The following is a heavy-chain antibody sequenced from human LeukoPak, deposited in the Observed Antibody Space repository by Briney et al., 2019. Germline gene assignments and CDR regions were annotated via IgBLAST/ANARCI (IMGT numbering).Heavy chain of an antibody. CDR2: IYYSGST. CDR1: GGSISSSSYY. V-gene: IGHV4-39*01. Sequence: SETLSLTCTVSGGSISSSSYYWGWIRQPPGKGLEWIGSIYYSGSTYYNPSLKSRVTISVYTSKNQFSLKLSSVTAADTAVYYCARHQYQLLSYYYMDVWGKGTTVTVSS. J-gene: IGHJ6*03. D-gene: IGHD2-2*01. CDR3: ARHQYQLLSYYYMDV.